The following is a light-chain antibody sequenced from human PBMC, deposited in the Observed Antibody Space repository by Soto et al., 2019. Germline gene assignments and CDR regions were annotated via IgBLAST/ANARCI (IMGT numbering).Light chain of an antibody. Sequence: EIVLTQSPGTLSLSPGERDTLSCRASQSVSSSYLAWYQQKPGQAPRLLIYDASTRATGIPARFSGGGSGTEFTLSISSLQSEDFAVYYCQQYNNWPPITFGQGTRLEIK. CDR1: QSVSSSY. CDR3: QQYNNWPPIT. J-gene: IGKJ5*01. CDR2: DAS. V-gene: IGKV3-15*01.